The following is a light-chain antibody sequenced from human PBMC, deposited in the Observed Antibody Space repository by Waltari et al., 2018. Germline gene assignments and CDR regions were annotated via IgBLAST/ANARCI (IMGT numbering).Light chain of an antibody. CDR3: GTWDSSLSVVV. CDR1: SSNIGNNY. CDR2: DNH. V-gene: IGLV1-51*01. Sequence: QSVLTQPPSVSAAPGQKVTISCSGSSSNIGNNYVSWYQQFPGTAPKGLLYDNHKRPSGVPDRFSVSKAGTSATLDITGLQTGDEADYYCGTWDSSLSVVVFGGGTKLTVL. J-gene: IGLJ2*01.